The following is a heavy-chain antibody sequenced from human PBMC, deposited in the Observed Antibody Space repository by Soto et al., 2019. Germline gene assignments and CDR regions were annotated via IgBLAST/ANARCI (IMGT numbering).Heavy chain of an antibody. V-gene: IGHV1-24*01. D-gene: IGHD6-13*01. CDR2: FDPEDGET. Sequence: ASVKVSCKASGYTFTSYGISWVRQAPGKGLEWMGGFDPEDGETIYAQKFQGRVTMTEDTSTDTAYMELSSLRSEDTAVYYCAIAAAGTPYFDYWGQGTLVTVSS. CDR3: AIAAAGTPYFDY. J-gene: IGHJ4*02. CDR1: GYTFTSYG.